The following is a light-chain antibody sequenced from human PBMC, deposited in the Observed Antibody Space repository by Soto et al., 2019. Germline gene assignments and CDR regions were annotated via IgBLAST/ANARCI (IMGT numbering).Light chain of an antibody. CDR1: SSDVGGYNY. V-gene: IGLV2-14*01. J-gene: IGLJ1*01. CDR3: SSYTSSSTRV. Sequence: QSALTQPASVSGSPGQSITISCTGTSSDVGGYNYVSWYQQHPGKAPKLMMFDVSNRPSGVSNRFSGSKSGKTASLTISGLQAEDEADYYCSSYTSSSTRVFGTGTKVTVL. CDR2: DVS.